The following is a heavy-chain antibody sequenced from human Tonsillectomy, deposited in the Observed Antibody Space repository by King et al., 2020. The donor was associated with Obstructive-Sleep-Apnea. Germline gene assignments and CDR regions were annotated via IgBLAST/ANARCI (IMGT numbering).Heavy chain of an antibody. Sequence: QLQESGPGLVKPSETLSLTCTVSGYSISRGYYWGWIRQPPGKGLEWIGGIYHSGNTFYNPSLKGRVTMSVETSKNQFSLKLTSVTAADTAVYYCTREMGELLGFDYWGQGTLVTVSS. CDR1: GYSISRGYY. CDR2: IYHSGNT. CDR3: TREMGELLGFDY. V-gene: IGHV4-38-2*02. J-gene: IGHJ4*02. D-gene: IGHD1-26*01.